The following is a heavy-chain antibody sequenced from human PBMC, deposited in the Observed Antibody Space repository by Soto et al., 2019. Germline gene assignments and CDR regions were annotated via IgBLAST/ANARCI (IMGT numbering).Heavy chain of an antibody. CDR1: GGSISSGGYY. V-gene: IGHV4-31*03. J-gene: IGHJ3*02. CDR2: IYYSGST. D-gene: IGHD5-18*01. Sequence: QVQLQESGPGLVKPSQTLSLTCTVSGGSISSGGYYWSWIRQHPGKGLEWIGYIYYSGSTYNNPSLKSRSTIPGDTSKNQFSLKLNSVTAADTAVYYCERSGGVDTANEDAFDIWGQGTMVTVSS. CDR3: ERSGGVDTANEDAFDI.